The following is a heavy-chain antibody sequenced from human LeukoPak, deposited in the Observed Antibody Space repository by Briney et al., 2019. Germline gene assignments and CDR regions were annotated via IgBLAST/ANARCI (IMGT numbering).Heavy chain of an antibody. Sequence: SETLSLTCTLSGRSISSYYWSWLRQPPGKGREWVGYIYYSGSTNFNPSLKSRVTISVDTSKNQFSLKLSSVTAADTAVYYCARSRGKMATMNFDYWGQGTLVTVSS. CDR2: IYYSGST. CDR3: ARSRGKMATMNFDY. CDR1: GRSISSYY. V-gene: IGHV4-59*01. J-gene: IGHJ4*02. D-gene: IGHD5-24*01.